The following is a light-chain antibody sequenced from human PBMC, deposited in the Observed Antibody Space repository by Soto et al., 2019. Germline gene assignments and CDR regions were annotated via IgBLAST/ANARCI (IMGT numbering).Light chain of an antibody. CDR2: WAS. CDR1: QSVLYSSNNRNY. Sequence: DIVMTQSPDSLAVSLGERATINCKSSQSVLYSSNNRNYLAWYQQKPGQPPKLLIYWASTRESGVPDRFSGSGSGTDFTLTISSLQAEDVAVYYCQQYYGNPPPFGQGTKVEIK. J-gene: IGKJ1*01. V-gene: IGKV4-1*01. CDR3: QQYYGNPPP.